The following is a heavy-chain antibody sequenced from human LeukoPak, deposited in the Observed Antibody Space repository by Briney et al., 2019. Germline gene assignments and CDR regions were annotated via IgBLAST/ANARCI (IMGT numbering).Heavy chain of an antibody. D-gene: IGHD3-3*01. CDR3: AKQGEIFRHFDY. Sequence: RPGGSLRLSCAASGFTFSSYAMSWVRQAPGKGLEWVSAISGSGGSTYYADSVKGRFTISRDNSKNTLYLQMNSLRAEDTAVYYCAKQGEIFRHFDYWGQGALVTVSS. CDR2: ISGSGGST. V-gene: IGHV3-23*01. CDR1: GFTFSSYA. J-gene: IGHJ4*02.